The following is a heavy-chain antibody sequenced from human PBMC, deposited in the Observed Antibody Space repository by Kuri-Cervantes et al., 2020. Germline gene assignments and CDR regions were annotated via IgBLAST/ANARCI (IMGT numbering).Heavy chain of an antibody. J-gene: IGHJ6*02. CDR3: ARIRKYQLLYGMDV. V-gene: IGHV2-70*11. D-gene: IGHD2-2*01. CDR2: IDWDDDK. CDR1: GFSLSTSGVG. Sequence: SGPTLVKPTQTLTLTCTLSGFSLSTSGVGVGWIRQPPGKALEWLARIDWDDDKYYSTSLKTRLTISKDTSKNQVVLTMTNMDPVDTATYYCARIRKYQLLYGMDVWGQGTTVTVSS.